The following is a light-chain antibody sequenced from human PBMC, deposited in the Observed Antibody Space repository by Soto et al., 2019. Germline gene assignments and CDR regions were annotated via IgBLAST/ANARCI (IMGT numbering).Light chain of an antibody. Sequence: EVALTQSPATLSVFPGERATLSCGASQSVGRNIVWFQQKSGRAPRLLIYGASSRAAGIPNRFSASGFRTEFNLSISSLQSEDFAVYYCQQYNAWPRTFGQGTKVEIK. V-gene: IGKV3D-15*01. CDR3: QQYNAWPRT. J-gene: IGKJ1*01. CDR1: QSVGRN. CDR2: GAS.